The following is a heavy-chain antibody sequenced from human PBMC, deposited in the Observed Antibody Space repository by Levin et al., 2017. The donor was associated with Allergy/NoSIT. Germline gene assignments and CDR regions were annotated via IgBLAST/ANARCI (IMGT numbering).Heavy chain of an antibody. V-gene: IGHV3-21*01. J-gene: IGHJ5*02. Sequence: GESLKISCAASGFTFSSYSMNWVRQAPGKGLEWVSSISSSSSYIYYADSVKGRFTISRDNAKNSLYLQMNSLRAEDTAVYYCARDILTGLPEFDPWGQGTLVTVSS. CDR2: ISSSSSYI. D-gene: IGHD3-9*01. CDR3: ARDILTGLPEFDP. CDR1: GFTFSSYS.